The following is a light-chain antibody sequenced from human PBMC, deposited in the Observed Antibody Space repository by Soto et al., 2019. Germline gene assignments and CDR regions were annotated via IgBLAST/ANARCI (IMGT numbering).Light chain of an antibody. V-gene: IGLV4-60*02. CDR1: SGHSSYI. CDR2: LEGSGSY. J-gene: IGLJ7*01. CDR3: ETWASNPPAV. Sequence: QPVLTQSFSASASLGSSVKLTCTLSSGHSSYIIAWPQQQPGKAPRYLMKLEGSGSYNKGSGVPDRFSGSSSGADRYLTISNLRFEDEADYYCETWASNPPAVFGGGTQLTVL.